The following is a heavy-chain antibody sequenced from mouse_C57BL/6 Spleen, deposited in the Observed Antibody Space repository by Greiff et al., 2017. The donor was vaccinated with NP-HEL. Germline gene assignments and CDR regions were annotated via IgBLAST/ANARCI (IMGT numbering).Heavy chain of an antibody. D-gene: IGHD1-1*01. Sequence: VKLMESGPGLVQPSQSLSITCTVSGFSLTSYGVHWVRQSPGKGLEWLGVIWSGGSTDYNAAFISRLSISKDNSKSQVFFKMNSLQADDTAIYYCAKDGYGSSYEAWFAYWGQGTLVTVSA. V-gene: IGHV2-2*01. CDR3: AKDGYGSSYEAWFAY. CDR2: IWSGGST. J-gene: IGHJ3*01. CDR1: GFSLTSYG.